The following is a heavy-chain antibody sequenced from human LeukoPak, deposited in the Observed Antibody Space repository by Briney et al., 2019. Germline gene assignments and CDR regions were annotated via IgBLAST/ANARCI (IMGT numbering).Heavy chain of an antibody. J-gene: IGHJ3*02. Sequence: SETLSLTCTVSGGSISSSSYYWGWIRQPPGKGLEWIGSIYYSGSTHYNPSLKSRVTISVDTSKNQFSLKLSSVTAADTAVYYCARHLGSTEAFDIWGQGTMVTVSS. CDR1: GGSISSSSYY. CDR2: IYYSGST. D-gene: IGHD6-13*01. V-gene: IGHV4-39*01. CDR3: ARHLGSTEAFDI.